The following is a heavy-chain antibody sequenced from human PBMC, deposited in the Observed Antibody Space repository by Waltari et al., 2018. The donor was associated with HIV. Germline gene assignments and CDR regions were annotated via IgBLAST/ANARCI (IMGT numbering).Heavy chain of an antibody. D-gene: IGHD6-13*01. CDR1: GFSFGDHW. V-gene: IGHV3-7*01. J-gene: IGHJ4*02. CDR3: GTKPPAADY. Sequence: EVQLVESGGGLVQPGGSLRLSCVDSGFSFGDHWMTWVRQAPGKGWGWVASIKYDGSEKFYVDFVKGRFSVSRDNGKKSLFLQMNNLRIEDTAVYYCGTKPPAADYWGQGALVTVSS. CDR2: IKYDGSEK.